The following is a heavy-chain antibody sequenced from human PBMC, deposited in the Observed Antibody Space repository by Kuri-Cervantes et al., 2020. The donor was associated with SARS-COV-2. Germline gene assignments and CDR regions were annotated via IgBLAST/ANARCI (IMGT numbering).Heavy chain of an antibody. V-gene: IGHV4-39*01. CDR2: IYYTGST. CDR3: ASRSFRWRPTSGEFDY. J-gene: IGHJ4*02. CDR1: GSSISTSTYY. Sequence: SETLSPTCTVPGSSISTSTYYWGWIRQPRGRGRERFGGIYYTGSTYYNPSLKGRITISVDTSNNHFSLKLISVTAADTAVYHCASRSFRWRPTSGEFDYWGQGTLVTVSS. D-gene: IGHD4-23*01.